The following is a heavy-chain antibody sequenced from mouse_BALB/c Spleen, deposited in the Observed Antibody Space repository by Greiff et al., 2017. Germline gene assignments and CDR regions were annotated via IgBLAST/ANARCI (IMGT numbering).Heavy chain of an antibody. J-gene: IGHJ3*01. CDR3: ARRGITRGTWFAY. CDR2: ISDSGST. CDR1: GYSITSDYA. V-gene: IGHV3-2*02. D-gene: IGHD2-4*01. Sequence: EVKLMESGPGLVKPSQSLSLTCTVTGYSITSDYAWNWIRQFPGNKLEWLGYISDSGSTSYKPSLKSRISITRDTSKNQFFLQLNSVTTEDTATDYCARRGITRGTWFAYWGQGTLVTVSA.